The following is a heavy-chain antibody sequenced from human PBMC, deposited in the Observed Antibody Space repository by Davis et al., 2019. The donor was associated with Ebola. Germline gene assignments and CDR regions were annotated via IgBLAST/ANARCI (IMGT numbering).Heavy chain of an antibody. V-gene: IGHV3-23*01. J-gene: IGHJ4*02. CDR3: AKRSDYRSFDY. CDR2: ISGSGGTT. CDR1: VITFSSYA. D-gene: IGHD4-11*01. Sequence: GESLKISCADSVITFSSYAMTWVRQAPGKGLEWVSAISGSGGTTYYADSVKGRFTISRDNSKNTLYLQMNSLRGEDTAVYYCAKRSDYRSFDYWGQGTLVTVSS.